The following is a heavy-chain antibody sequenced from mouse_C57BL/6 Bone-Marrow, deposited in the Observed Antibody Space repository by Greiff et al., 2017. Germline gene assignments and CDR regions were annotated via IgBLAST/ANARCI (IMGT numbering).Heavy chain of an antibody. CDR2: IDPSDSYT. CDR1: GYTFTSYW. D-gene: IGHD3-3*01. CDR3: ARGLGFAY. V-gene: IGHV1-69*01. J-gene: IGHJ3*01. Sequence: QVQLQQPGAELVMPGASVKLSCKASGYTFTSYWMHWVKQRPGQGLEWIGEIDPSDSYTNYNQKFKGKSTLTADKSSSTAYMQLSSLTYEDSAVYYCARGLGFAYWGQGTLVTVSA.